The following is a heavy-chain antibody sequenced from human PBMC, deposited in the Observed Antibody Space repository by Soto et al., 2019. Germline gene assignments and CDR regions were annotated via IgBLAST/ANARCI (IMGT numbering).Heavy chain of an antibody. CDR3: ARDRAVIGNDSWFDP. V-gene: IGHV4-4*07. Sequence: SETLSLTCTVSGGSISSYYWSWIRQPAGKGLEWIGRIYSSGSTNYNPSLKSRVTMSVDTSKNQFSLKLTSVTAADTAGYYCARDRAVIGNDSWFDPWGQGTLVTVSS. CDR2: IYSSGST. CDR1: GGSISSYY. D-gene: IGHD1-20*01. J-gene: IGHJ5*02.